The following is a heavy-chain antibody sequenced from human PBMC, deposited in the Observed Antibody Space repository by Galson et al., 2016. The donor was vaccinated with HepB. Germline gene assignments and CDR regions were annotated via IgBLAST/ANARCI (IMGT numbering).Heavy chain of an antibody. CDR1: GFTFNNFA. V-gene: IGHV3-23*05. J-gene: IGHJ6*02. CDR3: ARPGWVYGKSYDGVDV. D-gene: IGHD2-8*01. CDR2: IDVTGSKT. Sequence: SLRLSCAASGFTFNNFAMSWVRQAPGKGLEWVSAIDVTGSKTYYADSVKGRFTISRDNSKNTVYLQVNTLRADDTAIYYCARPGWVYGKSYDGVDVWGQGATVIVSS.